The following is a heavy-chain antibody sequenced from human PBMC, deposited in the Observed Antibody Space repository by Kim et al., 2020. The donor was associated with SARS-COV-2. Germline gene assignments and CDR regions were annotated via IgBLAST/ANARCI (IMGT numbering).Heavy chain of an antibody. J-gene: IGHJ4*02. Sequence: GGSLRLSCAASGFTFSNAWMSWVRQAPGKGLEWVGRIKSKTDGGPTDYAAPVKGRFTISRDDSKNTLYLQMNSLKTEDTAVYYCTTDYRQYWGQGTLVTVSS. V-gene: IGHV3-15*01. CDR1: GFTFSNAW. CDR3: TTDYRQY. D-gene: IGHD4-4*01. CDR2: IKSKTDGGPT.